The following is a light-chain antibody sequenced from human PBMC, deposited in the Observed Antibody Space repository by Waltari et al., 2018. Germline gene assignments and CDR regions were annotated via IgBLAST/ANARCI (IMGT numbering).Light chain of an antibody. CDR1: KLGDKY. V-gene: IGLV3-1*01. Sequence: SYELTQPPSVSVSSGQTAIITCSGDKLGDKYVCWYQQKPGQSPVLIIYEDTMRPSGIPERFSGSNSGNTATPTISGTQTLDEADYYCQVWDGITSTGVFGGGTRLTVL. J-gene: IGLJ3*02. CDR3: QVWDGITSTGV. CDR2: EDT.